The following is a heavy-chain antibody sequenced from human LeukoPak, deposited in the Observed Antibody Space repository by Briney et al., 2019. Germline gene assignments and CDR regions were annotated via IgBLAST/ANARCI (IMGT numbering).Heavy chain of an antibody. D-gene: IGHD6-19*01. Sequence: QSGGSLRLSCAASGLTFRSYWMSWVRQAPGKGLEWVANIKQDGSEKFYVDPVKGRFTISRDNAKNSLYLQMNSLRVEDTAVYYCAKAGGFYSSGWKGGFDYWGQGTLVTVSS. CDR3: AKAGGFYSSGWKGGFDY. CDR2: IKQDGSEK. J-gene: IGHJ4*02. CDR1: GLTFRSYW. V-gene: IGHV3-7*01.